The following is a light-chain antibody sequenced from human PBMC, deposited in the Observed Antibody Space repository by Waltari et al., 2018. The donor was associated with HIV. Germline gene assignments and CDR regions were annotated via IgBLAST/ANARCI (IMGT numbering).Light chain of an antibody. CDR1: EYINSY. CDR3: VQCRDLHAI. J-gene: IGKJ2*01. CDR2: DKS. V-gene: IGKV1-33*01. Sequence: DVQMTQSPLSLSASVVDRVTISCQANEYINSYLNWFQQRQGEAPKLLIYDKSNLEVGVQSRFSGGGSGTEFILNVTSLHPEDMGTYLCVQCRDLHAIFGPGTKVDIK.